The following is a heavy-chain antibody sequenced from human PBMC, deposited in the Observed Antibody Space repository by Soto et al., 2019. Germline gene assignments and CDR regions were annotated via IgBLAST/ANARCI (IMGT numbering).Heavy chain of an antibody. CDR1: GYRFTIHS. V-gene: IGHV1-18*01. J-gene: IGHJ4*02. D-gene: IGHD5-12*01. Sequence: ASLKVCCKXAGYRFTIHSSSWVRNAPGQGLEWMGWISAYNGNTNYAQKLQGRVTMNTDTSTSTAYMELRSLRSDDTAVYYCARDRQSKWLVPDYWAQATLVTVSS. CDR2: ISAYNGNT. CDR3: ARDRQSKWLVPDY.